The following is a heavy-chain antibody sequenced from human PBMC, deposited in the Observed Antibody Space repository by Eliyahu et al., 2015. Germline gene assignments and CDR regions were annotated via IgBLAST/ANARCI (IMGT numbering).Heavy chain of an antibody. Sequence: QVQLQQWGAGLLKPSETLSLTCAXYGGSFSGYYWSWIRQPPGKGLEWIGEINHSGSTNYNPSLKSRVTISVDTSKNQFSLKLSSVTAADTAVYYCARVRAVRCADYWGQGTLVTVSS. V-gene: IGHV4-34*01. CDR1: GGSFSGYY. CDR2: INHSGST. D-gene: IGHD4-17*01. CDR3: ARVRAVRCADY. J-gene: IGHJ4*02.